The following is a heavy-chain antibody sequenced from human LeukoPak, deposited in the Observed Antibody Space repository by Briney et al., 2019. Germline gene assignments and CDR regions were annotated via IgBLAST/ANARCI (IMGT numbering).Heavy chain of an antibody. CDR2: IKPDGSDK. J-gene: IGHJ4*02. Sequence: GGSLSLSCEGSGFTFSTSWMDWVRQAPGKGLQWVANIKPDGSDKYYAESVRGRFTFSRDNAKNSLYLEMNSLTADDTAVYYCARDRGWRQYDYWGQGTLVTVSS. CDR3: ARDRGWRQYDY. V-gene: IGHV3-7*04. D-gene: IGHD5-24*01. CDR1: GFTFSTSW.